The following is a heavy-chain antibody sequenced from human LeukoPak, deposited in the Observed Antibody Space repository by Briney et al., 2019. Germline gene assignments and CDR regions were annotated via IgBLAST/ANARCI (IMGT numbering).Heavy chain of an antibody. CDR1: GGTFSSYA. J-gene: IGHJ5*02. D-gene: IGHD2-15*01. Sequence: SVKVSCKASGGTFSSYAISWVRQAPGQGLEWMGGMIPIFGTANYAQKFQGRVTITTDESTSTAYMELSSLRSEDTAVYYCASRTAGYCSGGSCYNWFDPWGQGTLVTVSS. V-gene: IGHV1-69*05. CDR3: ASRTAGYCSGGSCYNWFDP. CDR2: MIPIFGTA.